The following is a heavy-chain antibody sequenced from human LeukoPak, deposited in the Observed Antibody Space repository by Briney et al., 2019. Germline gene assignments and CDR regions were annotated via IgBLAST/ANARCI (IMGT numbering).Heavy chain of an antibody. CDR3: TRESGAFSPFGF. J-gene: IGHJ4*02. CDR1: GGSIITTNW. CDR2: VHLNGAT. V-gene: IGHV4-4*02. Sequence: PSETLSLTCGVSGGSIITTNWWSWLRQPPGKGLEWIGEVHLNGATNYNPSLESRVSMSIDKSKNQLSLKLSSVTAADTATYYCTRESGAFSPFGFWGQGTLVTVSS. D-gene: IGHD1-26*01.